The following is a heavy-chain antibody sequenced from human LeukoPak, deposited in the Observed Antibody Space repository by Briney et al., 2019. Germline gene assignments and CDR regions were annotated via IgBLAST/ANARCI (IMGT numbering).Heavy chain of an antibody. CDR3: ARDGGYDYVWGSYRHFDY. Sequence: ASVKVSCKASGYTLTSYAMNWVRQAPGQGLEWMGWINTNTGNPTYAQGFTGRFVFSLDTSVSTAYLQISSLKAEDTAVYYCARDGGYDYVWGSYRHFDYWGQGTLVTVSS. D-gene: IGHD3-16*02. CDR2: INTNTGNP. V-gene: IGHV7-4-1*02. J-gene: IGHJ4*02. CDR1: GYTLTSYA.